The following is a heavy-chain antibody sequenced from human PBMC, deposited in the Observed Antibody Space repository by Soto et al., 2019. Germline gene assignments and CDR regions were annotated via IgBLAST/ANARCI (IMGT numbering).Heavy chain of an antibody. CDR2: MNPNSGNT. V-gene: IGHV1-8*01. D-gene: IGHD6-13*01. Sequence: ASVKVSCKASGYTFTSYDINWVLQATGQGLEWMGWMNPNSGNTGYAQKFQGRVTMTRNTSISTAYMELSSLRSEDTAVYYCARPGKQQPGAFDIWGQGTMVTVSS. CDR3: ARPGKQQPGAFDI. J-gene: IGHJ3*02. CDR1: GYTFTSYD.